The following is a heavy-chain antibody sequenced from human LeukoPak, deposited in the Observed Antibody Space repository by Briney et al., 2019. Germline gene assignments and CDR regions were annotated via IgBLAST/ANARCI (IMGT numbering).Heavy chain of an antibody. CDR3: AKRFLLGWGSGAFDI. CDR2: INGNGGST. J-gene: IGHJ3*02. D-gene: IGHD3-16*01. V-gene: IGHV3-23*01. CDR1: GFTFSSYA. Sequence: GGSLRLSCAASGFTFSSYAMSWVRQAPGKGLEWVSGINGNGGSTYYADSVKGRFTISRDNSKNTLYLQMNSLRAEYTAVYYCAKRFLLGWGSGAFDIWGQGTMVTVSS.